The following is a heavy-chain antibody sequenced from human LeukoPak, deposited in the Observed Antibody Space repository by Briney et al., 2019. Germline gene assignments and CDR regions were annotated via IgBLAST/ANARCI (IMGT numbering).Heavy chain of an antibody. CDR1: GGSISSYD. D-gene: IGHD3-16*01. Sequence: SETLSLTCTISGGSISSYDWSWIRQPRGKGLEWIGYMYYSGTTNYNPSLKSRVSMSVDTSKNQFSLKLSSVTAADTAVYYCARGRKYTPAYRVTELGSGYSDYWGQGTLVTVSS. V-gene: IGHV4-59*01. CDR3: ARGRKYTPAYRVTELGSGYSDY. CDR2: MYYSGTT. J-gene: IGHJ4*02.